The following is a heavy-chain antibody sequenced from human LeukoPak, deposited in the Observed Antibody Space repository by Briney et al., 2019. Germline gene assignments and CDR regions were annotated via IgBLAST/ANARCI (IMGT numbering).Heavy chain of an antibody. CDR3: ARDRRRDQTPGYFDY. V-gene: IGHV4-4*07. CDR2: IYTTGNT. D-gene: IGHD2-15*01. J-gene: IGHJ4*02. CDR1: GASISDYC. Sequence: SETLSLTCTVSGASISDYCWNWIRQPAGKGLEWIGRIYTTGNTNYNPSLKSRVTMSVDTPKNQFSLELTSVTAADTAVYYCARDRRRDQTPGYFDYWGQGTLVTVSS.